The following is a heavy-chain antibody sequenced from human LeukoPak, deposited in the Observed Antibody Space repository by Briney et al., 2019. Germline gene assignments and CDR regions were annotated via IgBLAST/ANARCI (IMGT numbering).Heavy chain of an antibody. Sequence: GGSLRLSCAASGFTFSNFAMSWVRQTPGKGLQWVSSISASRGNTYYADSVKGRFTISRDNSNNLLHLQMNSLRAEDSVLYYCAKDLGNTVFGVVIPLRGAFDVWGQGTMVTVS. V-gene: IGHV3-23*01. CDR2: ISASRGNT. J-gene: IGHJ3*01. CDR1: GFTFSNFA. D-gene: IGHD3-3*01. CDR3: AKDLGNTVFGVVIPLRGAFDV.